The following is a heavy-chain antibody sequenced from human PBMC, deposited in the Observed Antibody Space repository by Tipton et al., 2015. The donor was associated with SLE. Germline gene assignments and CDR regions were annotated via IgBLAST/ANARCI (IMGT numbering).Heavy chain of an antibody. CDR2: ISWNSGSI. D-gene: IGHD6-6*01. CDR3: AKEGRPYSSSYGMDV. J-gene: IGHJ6*02. V-gene: IGHV3-9*03. Sequence: SLRLSCAASGFTFSDHYMDWVRQAPGKGLEWVSGISWNSGSIGYADSVKGRFTISRDNAKNSLYLQMNSLRAEDMALYYCAKEGRPYSSSYGMDVWGQGTTVTVSS. CDR1: GFTFSDHY.